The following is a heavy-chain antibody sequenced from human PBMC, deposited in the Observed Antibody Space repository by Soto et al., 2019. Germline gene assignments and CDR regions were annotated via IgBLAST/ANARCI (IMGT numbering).Heavy chain of an antibody. CDR3: AKALYGGFTY. V-gene: IGHV3-23*01. J-gene: IGHJ4*02. Sequence: EVRLLESGGGLVQPGGSLRLSCAASGFTFSVYAMSWVRQAPGKGLEWVSGISGSGDSTHYADSVKGRFTVSRDNSKSKLYLQTNSPRAEGTAIYYCAKALYGGFTYWGQGTLVTVTS. D-gene: IGHD3-10*01. CDR1: GFTFSVYA. CDR2: ISGSGDST.